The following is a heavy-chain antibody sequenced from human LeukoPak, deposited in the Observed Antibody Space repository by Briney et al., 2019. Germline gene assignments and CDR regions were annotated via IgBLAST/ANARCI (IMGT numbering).Heavy chain of an antibody. Sequence: GGSLRLSCAASGFTVSSNYMSWVRQAPGKGLEWVSVIYSGGSTHYADSVKGRFTISRDNSKNTLYLQMNSLRAEDTAVYYCASGGYFDWSNLDYWGQGTLVTVSS. CDR2: IYSGGST. D-gene: IGHD3-9*01. J-gene: IGHJ4*02. CDR3: ASGGYFDWSNLDY. V-gene: IGHV3-66*01. CDR1: GFTVSSNY.